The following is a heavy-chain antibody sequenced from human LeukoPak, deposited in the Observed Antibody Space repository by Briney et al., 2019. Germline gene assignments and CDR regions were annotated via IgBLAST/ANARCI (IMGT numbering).Heavy chain of an antibody. D-gene: IGHD6-13*01. J-gene: IGHJ4*02. Sequence: GSLRLSCAASGFTFSDYYMSWIRQPPGKGLEWIGEINHSGSANYNPSLMSRVTISVDTSKNQFSLKLSSVTAADTAVYYCARWLGGAAVWGQGTLVTVSS. CDR1: GFTFSDYY. CDR2: INHSGSA. CDR3: ARWLGGAAV. V-gene: IGHV4-34*01.